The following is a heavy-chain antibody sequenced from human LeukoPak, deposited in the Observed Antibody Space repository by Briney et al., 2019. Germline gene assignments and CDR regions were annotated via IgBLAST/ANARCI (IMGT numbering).Heavy chain of an antibody. CDR1: GDSISSSNYY. D-gene: IGHD3-3*01. CDR3: GRHGGKNYDFWSGYYPGDAFDI. Sequence: SETLSLTCTVSGDSISSSNYYWAWIRQPPGKGLEWIGSIFYSGSTYYSPSLKSRVSISVDTSTNQFSLRLTSVTAADTAVYYCGRHGGKNYDFWSGYYPGDAFDIWGQGTMVTVSS. V-gene: IGHV4-39*01. CDR2: IFYSGST. J-gene: IGHJ3*02.